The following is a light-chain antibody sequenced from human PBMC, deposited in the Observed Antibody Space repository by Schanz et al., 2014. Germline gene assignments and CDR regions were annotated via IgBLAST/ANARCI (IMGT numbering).Light chain of an antibody. CDR2: EVT. V-gene: IGLV2-8*01. J-gene: IGLJ3*02. CDR1: SSDFGAYNS. Sequence: HSALTQPPSASGSPGQSVTISCTGTSSDFGAYNSVSWYQQHPGKAPKVIIYEVTKRPSGVPDRFSGSKSGNTASLTVSGLQAEDEADYYCQSYDSSLSAWVFGGGTKLTVL. CDR3: QSYDSSLSAWV.